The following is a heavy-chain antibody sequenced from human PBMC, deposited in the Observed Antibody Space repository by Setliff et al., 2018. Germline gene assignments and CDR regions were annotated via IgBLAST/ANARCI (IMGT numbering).Heavy chain of an antibody. CDR2: IRSKAYGGTT. V-gene: IGHV3-49*04. CDR1: GFTFGDYA. J-gene: IGHJ6*02. Sequence: GGSLRLSCTASGFTFGDYAMSLVRQAPGKGLEWVGFIRSKAYGGTTEYAASVKGRFTISRDDSKSIAYLQMNSLKTEDTAVYYCTKVVPPQAGPYYYNGMDVLGQGTTVTVSS. CDR3: TKVVPPQAGPYYYNGMDV.